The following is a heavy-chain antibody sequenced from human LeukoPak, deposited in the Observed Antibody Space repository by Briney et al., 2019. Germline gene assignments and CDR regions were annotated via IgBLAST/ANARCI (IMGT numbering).Heavy chain of an antibody. Sequence: AGGSLRLSCAASGFTFSSYSMSWVRQAPGKGLEWVANIKQDGSEKYYVDSVKGRFIISRDNAKNSLYLQMNSLRAEDTAVYYCARVPHWGSYGMDVWGQGTTVTVSS. CDR1: GFTFSSYS. D-gene: IGHD7-27*01. J-gene: IGHJ6*02. V-gene: IGHV3-7*01. CDR3: ARVPHWGSYGMDV. CDR2: IKQDGSEK.